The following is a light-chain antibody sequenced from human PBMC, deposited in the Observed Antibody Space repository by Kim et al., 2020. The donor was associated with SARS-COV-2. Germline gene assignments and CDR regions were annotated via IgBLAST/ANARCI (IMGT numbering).Light chain of an antibody. J-gene: IGLJ3*02. CDR3: SAWDSSLSAWV. V-gene: IGLV10-54*01. CDR1: GDNVGNQG. CDR2: RNN. Sequence: RQTATLTCAGNGDNVGNQGAAWLQQHQGHPPKLLSYRNNNRPSGISERLSASRSGNTASLTITGLQPEDDADYYCSAWDSSLSAWVFGGGTRLTVL.